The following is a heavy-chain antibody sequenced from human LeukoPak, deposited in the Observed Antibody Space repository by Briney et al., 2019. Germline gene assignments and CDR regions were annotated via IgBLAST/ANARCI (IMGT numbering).Heavy chain of an antibody. CDR3: IVFGDSNH. CDR1: GFTGSNNY. V-gene: IGHV3-53*01. J-gene: IGHJ5*02. Sequence: GGSLRLSCAASGFTGSNNYMSWVRQAPGKGLEWVSAIHSSGGTYYADSVKGRFTISRDTSKNTLYLQINSLRVEDTAVYYCIVFGDSNHWGQGTLVTVPS. CDR2: IHSSGGT. D-gene: IGHD4-17*01.